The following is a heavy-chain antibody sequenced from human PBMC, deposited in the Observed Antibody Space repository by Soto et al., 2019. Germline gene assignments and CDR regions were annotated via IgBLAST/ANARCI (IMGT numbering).Heavy chain of an antibody. CDR2: ISSSGSST. Sequence: QVQLVESGGGLVKPGGSLRLSCAASGFTFGDYYMSWIRQAPGKGLEWVSYISSSGSSTYYVDSVKGRFTISRDNAKNSLYLQRDSLGAEDAAVYYCAGAAAARPAAGYWGQGTLVTVSS. D-gene: IGHD6-6*01. V-gene: IGHV3-11*01. CDR1: GFTFGDYY. J-gene: IGHJ4*02. CDR3: AGAAAARPAAGY.